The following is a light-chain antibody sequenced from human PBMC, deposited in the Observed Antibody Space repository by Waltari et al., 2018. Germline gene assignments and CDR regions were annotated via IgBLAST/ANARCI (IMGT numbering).Light chain of an antibody. J-gene: IGKJ4*01. V-gene: IGKV3-15*01. CDR1: RTVASN. Sequence: EIVMTQSPATLSVSPGERATLSCRASRTVASNLAWYQQKPGQAPRLLIYGASTRASGVPARFSGSGSGTEFTLTISSLQSEDIAVYFCQQYNHWLLTFGGGTKVQMK. CDR2: GAS. CDR3: QQYNHWLLT.